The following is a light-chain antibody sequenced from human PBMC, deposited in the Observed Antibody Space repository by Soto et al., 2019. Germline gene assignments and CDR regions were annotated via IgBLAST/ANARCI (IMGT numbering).Light chain of an antibody. Sequence: DIVLTQTPLSSPVTLGQPASISCRSSQSLVYSDGNTHLSWLQQRPGQPPRLLLYQVSNRFSGVPDRFSGSGAGTAFTLKISRVAAEDVGVYYCVEYYHIPWTFGNGTKVE. CDR3: VEYYHIPWT. CDR2: QVS. J-gene: IGKJ1*01. CDR1: QSLVYSDGNTH. V-gene: IGKV2-24*01.